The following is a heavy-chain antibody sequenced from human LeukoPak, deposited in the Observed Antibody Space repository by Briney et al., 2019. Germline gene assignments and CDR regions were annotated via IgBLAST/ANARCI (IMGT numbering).Heavy chain of an antibody. J-gene: IGHJ4*02. Sequence: TLSLTCXVYGGSFSGYYWSWIRQPPGKGLEWIGEINHSGSTNYNPSLKSRVTISVDTSKNQFSLKLSSVTAADTAVYYCAREAYCGGDCYSGTDYWGQGTLVTVSS. CDR3: AREAYCGGDCYSGTDY. V-gene: IGHV4-34*01. CDR1: GGSFSGYY. D-gene: IGHD2-21*02. CDR2: INHSGST.